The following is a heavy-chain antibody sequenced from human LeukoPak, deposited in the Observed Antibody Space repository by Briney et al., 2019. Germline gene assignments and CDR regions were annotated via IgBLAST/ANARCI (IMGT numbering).Heavy chain of an antibody. Sequence: GGSLRLSCAASGFTFSSYGMHWVRQAPGQGLEWMGWINPNSGGTNYAQKFQGRVTMTRDTSISTAYMELSRLRSDDTAVYYCARGSLLRYFDWLFSDYWGQGTLVTVSS. J-gene: IGHJ4*02. CDR1: GFTFSSYG. CDR2: INPNSGGT. CDR3: ARGSLLRYFDWLFSDY. D-gene: IGHD3-9*01. V-gene: IGHV1-2*02.